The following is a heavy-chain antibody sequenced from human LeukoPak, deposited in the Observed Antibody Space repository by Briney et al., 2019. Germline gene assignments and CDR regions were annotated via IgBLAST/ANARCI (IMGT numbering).Heavy chain of an antibody. CDR2: INPDSGDT. CDR3: ARSTVNTMIVVVIDGY. CDR1: GYIFTAYY. V-gene: IGHV1-2*02. D-gene: IGHD3-22*01. Sequence: ASVKVSCKASGYIFTAYYMHWVRQAPGQGLEWMGWINPDSGDTNYAQKFQGRVTMTTDTSINTAYMELSRLRSDDTAVYYCARSTVNTMIVVVIDGYWGQGTLVTVSS. J-gene: IGHJ4*02.